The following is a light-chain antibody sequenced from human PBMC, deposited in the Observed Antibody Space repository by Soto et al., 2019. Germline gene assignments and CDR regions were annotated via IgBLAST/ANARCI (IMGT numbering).Light chain of an antibody. J-gene: IGKJ1*01. CDR2: KAS. CDR3: QHYNSYSEA. V-gene: IGKV1-5*03. Sequence: DIQMTQSPSTLSASVGDRVTITCLASQSISSWLAWYQQKPGKAPKLLIYKASTLKSGVPSRLSGSGSGTEFTLTISSLQPDDFATYYCQHYNSYSEALGQGTKVDIK. CDR1: QSISSW.